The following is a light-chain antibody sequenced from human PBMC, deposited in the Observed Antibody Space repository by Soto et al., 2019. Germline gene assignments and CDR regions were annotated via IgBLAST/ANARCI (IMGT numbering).Light chain of an antibody. CDR1: SSNIGAGYD. CDR2: GNT. J-gene: IGLJ2*01. Sequence: QLVLTQPPSVSGAPGQRVTISCTGSSSNIGAGYDVHWYQQLPGRAPKLLIYGNTNRPSGVPVRFSGSKSGTSASLAITGLQAEDEADYYCLSFDSSLSVVFGGGTKLTVL. CDR3: LSFDSSLSVV. V-gene: IGLV1-40*01.